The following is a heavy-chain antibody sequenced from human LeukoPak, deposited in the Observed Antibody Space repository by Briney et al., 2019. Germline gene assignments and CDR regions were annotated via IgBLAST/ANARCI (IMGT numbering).Heavy chain of an antibody. J-gene: IGHJ3*02. CDR2: ISAYNGNT. Sequence: ASVKVSCKASGYTVTSYGISWVRQAPGQGLEWMGWISAYNGNTNYAQKLQGRVTMTTDTSTSTAYMELRSLRSDDTAVYYCARDPREIAVAVDAFDIWGQGTMVTVSS. CDR3: ARDPREIAVAVDAFDI. D-gene: IGHD6-19*01. V-gene: IGHV1-18*01. CDR1: GYTVTSYG.